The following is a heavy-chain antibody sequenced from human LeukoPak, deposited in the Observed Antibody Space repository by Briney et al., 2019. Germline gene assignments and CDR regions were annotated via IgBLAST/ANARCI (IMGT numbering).Heavy chain of an antibody. CDR2: IKQDGSEK. J-gene: IGHJ4*02. CDR1: GFTFSSYW. CDR3: ARIFNDFWSGYFDY. V-gene: IGHV3-7*01. Sequence: GGSLRLSCAASGFTFSSYWMSWVRQAPGKGLEWVANIKQDGSEKYYVDSVKGRFTISRDNAKNSLYLQMNSLRAEDTAVYYCARIFNDFWSGYFDYWGQGTLVTVSS. D-gene: IGHD3-3*01.